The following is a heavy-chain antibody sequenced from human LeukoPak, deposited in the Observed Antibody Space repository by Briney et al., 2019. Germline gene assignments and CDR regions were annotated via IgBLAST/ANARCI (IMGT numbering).Heavy chain of an antibody. CDR1: GGSVSSGSYY. V-gene: IGHV4-61*01. CDR3: ARVGGSNYYYYGMDV. CDR2: IYYSGST. J-gene: IGHJ6*02. Sequence: PSETLSLTCTVSGGSVSSGSYYWSWIRQPPGKGLEWIGYIYYSGSTNYNPSLKSRVTISVDTSKNQFSLKLSSVTAADTAVYYCARVGGSNYYYYGMDVWGQGTTVTVSS. D-gene: IGHD2-15*01.